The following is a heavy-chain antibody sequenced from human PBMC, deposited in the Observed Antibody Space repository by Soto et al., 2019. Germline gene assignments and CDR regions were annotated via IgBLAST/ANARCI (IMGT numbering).Heavy chain of an antibody. CDR3: ARDYSSSWYGFDY. J-gene: IGHJ4*02. CDR1: GFTFSSYG. D-gene: IGHD6-13*01. Sequence: VGSLRLSCVASGFTFSSYGMHWVRQAPGKGLEWVAVIWYDGSNKYYADSVKGRFTISRDNSKNTLYLQMNSLRAEDTAVYYCARDYSSSWYGFDYWGQGTLVTVSS. V-gene: IGHV3-33*01. CDR2: IWYDGSNK.